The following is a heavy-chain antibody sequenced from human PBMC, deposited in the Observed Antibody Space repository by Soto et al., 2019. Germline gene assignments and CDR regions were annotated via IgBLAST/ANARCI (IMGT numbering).Heavy chain of an antibody. Sequence: GASVKVSCKASGGTFSSYAISWVRQAPGQGLEWMGGIIPIFGTANYAQKFQGRVTITADESTSTAYMELSSLRSEDTAVYYCARTKLAPPPDYYDSSGYYYDYFDYWGQGTLVTVSS. V-gene: IGHV1-69*13. J-gene: IGHJ4*02. CDR1: GGTFSSYA. CDR2: IIPIFGTA. CDR3: ARTKLAPPPDYYDSSGYYYDYFDY. D-gene: IGHD3-22*01.